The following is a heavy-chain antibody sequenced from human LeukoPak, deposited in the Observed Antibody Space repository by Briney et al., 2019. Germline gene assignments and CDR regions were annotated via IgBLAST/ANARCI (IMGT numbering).Heavy chain of an antibody. CDR1: GFTFSSYA. Sequence: GGSLRLSCAASGFTFSSYAMYWVRQAPGKGLEWVSVITGGGGGTYYADSVKGRFTISRDNSKNTLYLQMNSLRAEDTAVYYCATLQPPRYSSSWYRGAFDIWGQGTMVTVSS. CDR2: ITGGGGGT. J-gene: IGHJ3*02. CDR3: ATLQPPRYSSSWYRGAFDI. D-gene: IGHD6-13*01. V-gene: IGHV3-23*01.